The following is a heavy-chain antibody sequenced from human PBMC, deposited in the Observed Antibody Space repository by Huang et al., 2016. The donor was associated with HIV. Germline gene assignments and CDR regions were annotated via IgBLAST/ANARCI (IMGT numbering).Heavy chain of an antibody. CDR2: IKSDGGST. CDR1: GLSISSYW. V-gene: IGHV3-74*01. Sequence: EVQLVESGGGLVQPGGSLRLSCAASGLSISSYWMHWVRQAPGKGGGWVSRIKSDGGSTSYADSVKGRFTISRDNAKNTLYLQMNSLRAEDTAVYYCARDPRIQSWLNFFDYWGQGTLVSVSS. CDR3: ARDPRIQSWLNFFDY. J-gene: IGHJ4*02. D-gene: IGHD3-22*01.